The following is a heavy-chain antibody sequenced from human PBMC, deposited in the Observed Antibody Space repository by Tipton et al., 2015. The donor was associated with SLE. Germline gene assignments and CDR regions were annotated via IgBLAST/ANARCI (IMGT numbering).Heavy chain of an antibody. D-gene: IGHD3-10*01. J-gene: IGHJ4*02. CDR2: ISYSGTT. V-gene: IGHV4-39*01. Sequence: TLSLTCTVSGGSISESSNYWGWIRQPPGKGLEWIGNISYSGTTSYSPSLKNRVTISVDTSKNRFSLKLTSVTAADTAVYYCAKETSPRGGFDYWGQGTLVTVSA. CDR1: GGSISESSNY. CDR3: AKETSPRGGFDY.